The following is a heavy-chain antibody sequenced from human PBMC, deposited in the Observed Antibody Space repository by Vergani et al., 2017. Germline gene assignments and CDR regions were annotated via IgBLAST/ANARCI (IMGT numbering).Heavy chain of an antibody. CDR2: IKSTFDRGTT. CDR1: GFSFRNAW. J-gene: IGHJ6*02. Sequence: EVQLVESAGGIVKLGGPLRFSCVAFGFSFRNAWMNWVRRTPGKGLEWVGRIKSTFDRGTTDYAAAVKGRFTISRDDSKNTLFLQMNGLKTEDIGVYYCTTDPRSCGDGSCXWLRDHHYYGMDVWGQGTTVTVSS. D-gene: IGHD2-21*01. V-gene: IGHV3-15*07. CDR3: TTDPRSCGDGSCXWLRDHHYYGMDV.